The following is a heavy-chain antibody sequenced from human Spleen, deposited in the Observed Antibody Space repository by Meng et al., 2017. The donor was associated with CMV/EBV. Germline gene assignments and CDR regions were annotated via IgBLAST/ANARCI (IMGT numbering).Heavy chain of an antibody. CDR1: GFTFHTYA. Sequence: CAASGFTFHTYAMSWVRQAPGKGLEWVSLISISGGTTYYADSVKGRFTVSRDISKNTLYLQMNSLRAEDTAVYYCAKGPDVDTGFFDYWGQGTLVTVSS. V-gene: IGHV3-23*01. J-gene: IGHJ4*02. D-gene: IGHD5-18*01. CDR2: ISISGGTT. CDR3: AKGPDVDTGFFDY.